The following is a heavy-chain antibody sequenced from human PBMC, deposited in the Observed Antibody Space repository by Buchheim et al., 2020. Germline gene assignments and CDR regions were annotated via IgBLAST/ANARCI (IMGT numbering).Heavy chain of an antibody. D-gene: IGHD3-3*01. Sequence: EVQLVESGGGLVQPGGSLRLSCAASGFTFSSYEMNWVRQAPGKGLEWVSYISSSGSTIYYADSVKGRFTISRDNSKNTLYLQMNSLRAEDTAVYYCANSFGVVIIFPPDYWGQGTL. CDR1: GFTFSSYE. CDR2: ISSSGSTI. CDR3: ANSFGVVIIFPPDY. V-gene: IGHV3-48*03. J-gene: IGHJ4*02.